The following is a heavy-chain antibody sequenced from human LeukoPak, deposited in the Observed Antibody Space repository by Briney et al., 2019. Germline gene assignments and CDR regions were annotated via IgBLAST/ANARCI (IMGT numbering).Heavy chain of an antibody. J-gene: IGHJ3*02. V-gene: IGHV4-34*01. CDR3: ARGPYYYDSSGSHDAFDI. CDR2: INHSGST. Sequence: PSGTLSRNCAVYGGSFSGYYWSWIRQPPGKGLEWIGEINHSGSTNYNPSLKSRVTITVDTSKNQFSLKLSSVTAADTAVYYCARGPYYYDSSGSHDAFDIWGQGTMVTVSS. D-gene: IGHD3-22*01. CDR1: GGSFSGYY.